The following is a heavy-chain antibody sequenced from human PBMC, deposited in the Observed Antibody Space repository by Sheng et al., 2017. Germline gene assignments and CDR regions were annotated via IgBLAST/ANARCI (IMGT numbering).Heavy chain of an antibody. J-gene: IGHJ6*03. CDR3: AKVEYSSGRFHYYYYMDV. CDR2: IRYDGSNK. V-gene: IGHV3-30*02. CDR1: GFTFSSYG. Sequence: QVQLVESGGGVVQPGGSLRLSCAASGFTFSSYGMHWVRQAPGKGLEWVAFIRYDGSNKYYADSVKGRFTISRDNSKNTLYLQMNSLRAEDTAVYYCAKVEYSSGRFHYYYYMDVWGKGTTVTVSS. D-gene: IGHD6-19*01.